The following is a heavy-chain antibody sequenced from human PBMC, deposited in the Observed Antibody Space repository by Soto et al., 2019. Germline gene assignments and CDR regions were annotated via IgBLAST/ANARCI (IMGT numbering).Heavy chain of an antibody. CDR3: VSGPGTPADY. J-gene: IGHJ4*02. Sequence: QLQLQESGPGLVKPSETLSLTCTVSGGSISSTRYYWGWIRQPPGKGLEWIGTNYYTGSTYYNLSLKSRVTISGDMSKNQLSLKVRSVTAADTAVYYCVSGPGTPADYWGQGTLVTVSS. CDR1: GGSISSTRYY. CDR2: NYYTGST. V-gene: IGHV4-39*01.